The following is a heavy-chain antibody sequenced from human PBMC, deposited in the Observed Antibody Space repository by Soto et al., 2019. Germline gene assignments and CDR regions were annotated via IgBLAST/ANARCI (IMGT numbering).Heavy chain of an antibody. Sequence: QITLKESGPTLVKPTQTLTLTCTFSGFSLSTSGVGVGWIRQPPGKALEWLALIYWDDDKRYSPSLKSRLTITNETSKNQVVLTKTTMDPVDTATDYCAHRQYGHYFDHWGQGTLVTVSS. CDR1: GFSLSTSGVG. D-gene: IGHD2-8*01. J-gene: IGHJ4*02. CDR3: AHRQYGHYFDH. V-gene: IGHV2-5*02. CDR2: IYWDDDK.